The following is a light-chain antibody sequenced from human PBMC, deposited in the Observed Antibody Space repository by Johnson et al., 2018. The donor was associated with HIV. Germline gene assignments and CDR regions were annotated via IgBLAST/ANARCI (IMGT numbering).Light chain of an antibody. V-gene: IGLV1-51*02. CDR1: SSNIGNNY. J-gene: IGLJ1*01. CDR2: ENT. Sequence: QSVLTQPPSVSAAPGQKFTISCSGSSSNIGNNYVSWYQQLPGTAPKLLIYENTRRPSGIPDRFSGSKSGTSATLGITGLQTGDEADYYCGTWDTSLSAGGVFGSGTKVTVL. CDR3: GTWDTSLSAGGV.